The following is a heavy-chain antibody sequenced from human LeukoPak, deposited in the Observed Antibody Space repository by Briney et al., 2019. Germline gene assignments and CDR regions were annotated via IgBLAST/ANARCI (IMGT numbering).Heavy chain of an antibody. J-gene: IGHJ4*02. CDR3: ARGGIQVSGIDEFDY. D-gene: IGHD6-19*01. Sequence: GWSLRLSCAASGFTFIDYDMHWVRQVIGKGLGGVSAIGIRGDTHYSGSVKGRFTISRENAESSLYLQMNSLRAEDTAVYYCARGGIQVSGIDEFDYWGQGTLVTVSS. CDR1: GFTFIDYD. V-gene: IGHV3-13*01. CDR2: IGIRGDT.